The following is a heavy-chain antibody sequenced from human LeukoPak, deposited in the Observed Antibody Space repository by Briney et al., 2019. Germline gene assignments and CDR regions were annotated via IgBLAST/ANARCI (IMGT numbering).Heavy chain of an antibody. CDR1: GFTFSSYS. V-gene: IGHV3-21*01. D-gene: IGHD2-2*01. CDR2: ISSSSSYI. J-gene: IGHJ3*02. Sequence: GGSLRLSCAASGFTFSSYSMNWVRQAPGRGLEWVSSISSSSSYIYYADSVKGRFTISRDNAKNSLYLQMNSLRAEDTAVYYCARYCSSTSCYAFDIWGQGTMVTVSS. CDR3: ARYCSSTSCYAFDI.